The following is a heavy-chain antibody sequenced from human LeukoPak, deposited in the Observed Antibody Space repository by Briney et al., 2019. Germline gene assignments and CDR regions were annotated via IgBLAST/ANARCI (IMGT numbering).Heavy chain of an antibody. CDR2: IYYSGST. V-gene: IGHV4-39*07. CDR1: GGSISSSSYY. CDR3: ARDNSSLWFGELPYYFDY. J-gene: IGHJ4*02. D-gene: IGHD3-10*01. Sequence: SETLSLTCTVSGGSISSSSYYWGWIRQPPGKGLEWIGSIYYSGSTYYNPSLKSRVTISVDTSKNQFSLKLSSVTAADTAVYYCARDNSSLWFGELPYYFDYWGQGTLVTVSS.